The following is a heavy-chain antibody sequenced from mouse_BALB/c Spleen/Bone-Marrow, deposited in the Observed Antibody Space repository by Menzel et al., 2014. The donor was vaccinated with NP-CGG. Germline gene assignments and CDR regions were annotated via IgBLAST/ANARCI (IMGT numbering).Heavy chain of an antibody. Sequence: EVKLVESGGDLVKPGGSLKLSCAASGFTFSNYGMSWVRQTPDKRLEWVATISSGGSYTYYPDSVKGRFTISRDNAKNTLYLQMSSLKSEDTAMYYCARQRDYDYSDYWGQGTTLTVSS. CDR2: ISSGGSYT. D-gene: IGHD2-4*01. V-gene: IGHV5-6*01. CDR1: GFTFSNYG. CDR3: ARQRDYDYSDY. J-gene: IGHJ2*01.